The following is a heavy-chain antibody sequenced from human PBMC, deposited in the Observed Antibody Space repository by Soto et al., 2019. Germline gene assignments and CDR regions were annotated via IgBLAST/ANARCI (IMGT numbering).Heavy chain of an antibody. D-gene: IGHD3-22*01. CDR1: GFTFNTYA. CDR3: GKDRYYDSRIIDS. J-gene: IGHJ4*02. V-gene: IGHV3-23*01. Sequence: GGSLRLSCAASGFTFNTYAMSWVRQAPGKGLEWVASLSWSGGFTEHADSVKGRFSISRDFSKNTLFLQMNGLRVDDTAVYYCGKDRYYDSRIIDSWGSGTLVTVSS. CDR2: LSWSGGFT.